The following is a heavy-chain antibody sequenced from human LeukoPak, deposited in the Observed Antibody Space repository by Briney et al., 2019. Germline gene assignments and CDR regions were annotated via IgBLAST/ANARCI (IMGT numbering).Heavy chain of an antibody. V-gene: IGHV3-48*03. D-gene: IGHD3-10*01. CDR1: GFTFSSYE. CDR3: ARVPYGSGSDYGMDV. CDR2: ISSSGSII. J-gene: IGHJ6*02. Sequence: GGSLRLSCAASGFTFSSYEMNWVRQAPGKGLEWVSYISSSGSIIYYADSVKGRFTISRDNAKNSLYLQMNSLRAEDTAVYYCARVPYGSGSDYGMDVWGQGTTVTVSS.